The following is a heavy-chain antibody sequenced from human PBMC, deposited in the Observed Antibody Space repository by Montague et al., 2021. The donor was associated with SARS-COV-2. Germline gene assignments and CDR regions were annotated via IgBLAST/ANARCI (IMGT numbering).Heavy chain of an antibody. CDR2: IDWDDDK. Sequence: PALVKPTQTLTLTCTFSGFSLSTSGMCVSWIRQPPGKALEWLARIDWDDDKYYSTSLKTRLTISKDTSENQVVLTMTNRDPVEKATYYCARTHYDILPGYYYYMDVWGQGTTVTVSS. J-gene: IGHJ6*02. D-gene: IGHD3-9*01. CDR1: GFSLSTSGMC. V-gene: IGHV2-70*11. CDR3: ARTHYDILPGYYYYMDV.